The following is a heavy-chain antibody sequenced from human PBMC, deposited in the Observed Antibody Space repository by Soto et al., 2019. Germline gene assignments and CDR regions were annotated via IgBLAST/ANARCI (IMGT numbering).Heavy chain of an antibody. Sequence: EVQLVESGGGLVKAGGSLRLSCAASGFTFSNAWMSWVRQAPGKGLEWVGRIKSKTDGETTDYAAPVKGRFTISRDDSKNALYLQMNSLKTEDTAVYYCPTDIGHGYSSGWYGYWGQGTLVTVSS. CDR1: GFTFSNAW. V-gene: IGHV3-15*01. J-gene: IGHJ4*02. D-gene: IGHD6-19*01. CDR3: PTDIGHGYSSGWYGY. CDR2: IKSKTDGETT.